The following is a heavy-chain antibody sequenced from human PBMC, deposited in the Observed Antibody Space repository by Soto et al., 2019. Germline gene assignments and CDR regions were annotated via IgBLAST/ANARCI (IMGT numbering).Heavy chain of an antibody. Sequence: SETLSLTCTVSGGSISSSSYYWGWIRQPPGKGLEWIGSIYYSGSTYYNPSLKSRVTISVDTSKNQFSLKLSSVTAADTAVYYCARTVGGAAAGIYYYYGMDVWGQGTTVTVSS. V-gene: IGHV4-39*01. CDR3: ARTVGGAAAGIYYYYGMDV. CDR1: GGSISSSSYY. CDR2: IYYSGST. D-gene: IGHD6-13*01. J-gene: IGHJ6*02.